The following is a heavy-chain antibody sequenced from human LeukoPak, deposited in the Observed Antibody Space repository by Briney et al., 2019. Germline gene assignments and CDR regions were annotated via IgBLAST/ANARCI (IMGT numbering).Heavy chain of an antibody. CDR1: GFTFSRYG. Sequence: PGGSLRLSCVASGFTFSRYGMHWVRQAPGKGLEGGSYIGTIISTTYYADSVKGRFTVSRDDAKGSLYLQMSSLRAEDTAVYYCARTVYDLRGQRLIPGLDYWGQGTLVTVSS. CDR2: IGTIISTT. CDR3: ARTVYDLRGQRLIPGLDY. V-gene: IGHV3-48*04. J-gene: IGHJ4*02. D-gene: IGHD6-25*01.